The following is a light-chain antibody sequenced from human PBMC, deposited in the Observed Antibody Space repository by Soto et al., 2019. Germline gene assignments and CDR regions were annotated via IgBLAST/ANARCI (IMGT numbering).Light chain of an antibody. CDR3: LLVYSGVVV. J-gene: IGLJ2*01. V-gene: IGLV7-46*01. CDR1: TGAVTSGHF. CDR2: DTY. Sequence: QAVVTQEPSLTVSPGGTVTLTCGSSTGAVTSGHFPYWFQQKPGQAPRTLIYDTYNKHSWTPARFSGSLLGGKAALTLSGAQPDDEADYYCLLVYSGVVVFGGGTKVTVL.